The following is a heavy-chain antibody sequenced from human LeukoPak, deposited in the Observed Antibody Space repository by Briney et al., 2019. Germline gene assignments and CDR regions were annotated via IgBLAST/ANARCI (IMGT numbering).Heavy chain of an antibody. V-gene: IGHV3-30*18. Sequence: PGGSLRLSCAASGFTFSSYSMNWVRQAPGKGLEWVAIISYDGSNKYYADSVKGRFTISRDNSKNTLYLHMNSLRAEDTAVYYCAKDHAYIDYWGQGTLVTVSP. J-gene: IGHJ4*02. CDR1: GFTFSSYS. CDR2: ISYDGSNK. CDR3: AKDHAYIDY.